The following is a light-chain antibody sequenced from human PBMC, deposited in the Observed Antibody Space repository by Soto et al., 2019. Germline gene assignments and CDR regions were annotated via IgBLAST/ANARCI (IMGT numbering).Light chain of an antibody. V-gene: IGKV1-12*01. Sequence: DLQMTQSPSSVSASVGDRVTITCRSSEDISTWLAWYQQKPGKAPKLLIYAAYSLQSGVPSTFSGSGSGTDFTLTISSLQPEDFATYYCQHADSFPLITXGQGTRLEIK. CDR1: EDISTW. CDR2: AAY. J-gene: IGKJ5*01. CDR3: QHADSFPLIT.